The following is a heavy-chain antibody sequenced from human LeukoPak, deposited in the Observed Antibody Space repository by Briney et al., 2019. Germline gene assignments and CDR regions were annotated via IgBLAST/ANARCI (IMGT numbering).Heavy chain of an antibody. CDR2: IIPIFGTA. D-gene: IGHD6-6*01. Sequence: ASGKVSCRASGCTFTSYAISWVRQAPGQGLEGMAGIIPIFGTANYAQKFQGRVTITTDESTSTAYMELSSLRSEDTAVYYCARRGWGSSSSVSPLFPFDYWGQGTLVTVSS. V-gene: IGHV1-69*05. CDR1: GCTFTSYA. J-gene: IGHJ4*02. CDR3: ARRGWGSSSSVSPLFPFDY.